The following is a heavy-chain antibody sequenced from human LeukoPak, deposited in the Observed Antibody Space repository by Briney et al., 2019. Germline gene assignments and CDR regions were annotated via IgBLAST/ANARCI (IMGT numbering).Heavy chain of an antibody. CDR1: GDSISNFY. Sequence: SEILSLTCSVSGDSISNFYWNWIRQPPGKRLEWIGNIHYSGSSNYNPSLQSRVTMSIDTSRNQLFLKLTSVTAADTAVYYCALAPNSNWFDFWGQGTLVTVSS. CDR3: ALAPNSNWFDF. V-gene: IGHV4-59*08. J-gene: IGHJ5*01. D-gene: IGHD2-8*01. CDR2: IHYSGSS.